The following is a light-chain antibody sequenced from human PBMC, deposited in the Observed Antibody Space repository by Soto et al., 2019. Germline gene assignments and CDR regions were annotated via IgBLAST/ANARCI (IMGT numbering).Light chain of an antibody. CDR1: SSDIGGYSY. J-gene: IGLJ2*01. CDR3: SSYSTTSTPVV. CDR2: EVS. Sequence: QPASVSGSPGQSITISCTGTSSDIGGYSYVSWYQQHPDKAPKLMIYEVSNRPSGVSNRFSGSKSGNTASLTISGLQAEDEADYSCSSYSTTSTPVVFGGGTKVTVL. V-gene: IGLV2-14*01.